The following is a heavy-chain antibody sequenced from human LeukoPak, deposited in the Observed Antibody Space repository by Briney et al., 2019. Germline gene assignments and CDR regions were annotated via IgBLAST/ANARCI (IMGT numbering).Heavy chain of an antibody. Sequence: SETLSPTCAVYGGSFSGYYWSWIRQPPGKGLEWIGEINHSGSTNYNPSLKSRVTISVDTSKNQFSLKLSSVTAADTAVYYCARRSPMITFGGVIPRGGNWFDPWGQGTLVTVSS. CDR2: INHSGST. CDR1: GGSFSGYY. J-gene: IGHJ5*02. CDR3: ARRSPMITFGGVIPRGGNWFDP. D-gene: IGHD3-16*02. V-gene: IGHV4-34*01.